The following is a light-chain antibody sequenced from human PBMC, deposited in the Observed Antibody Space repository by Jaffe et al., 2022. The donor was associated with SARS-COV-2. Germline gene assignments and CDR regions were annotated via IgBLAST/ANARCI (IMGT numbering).Light chain of an antibody. CDR3: SSYTSSSTLGPYV. V-gene: IGLV2-14*03. Sequence: QSALTQPASVSGSPGQSITISCTGTSSDVGGFNFVSWYQHHPDKAPKLMIYDVTNRPSGISNRFSGSKSGNTASLTISGLRAEDEADYYCSSYTSSSTLGPYVFGTGTKVTVL. CDR1: SSDVGGFNF. J-gene: IGLJ1*01. CDR2: DVT.